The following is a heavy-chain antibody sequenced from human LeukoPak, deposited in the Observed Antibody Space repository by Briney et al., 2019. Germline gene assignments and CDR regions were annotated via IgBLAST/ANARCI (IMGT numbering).Heavy chain of an antibody. J-gene: IGHJ4*02. D-gene: IGHD3-10*01. V-gene: IGHV3-15*01. CDR3: TTDLGTYYHGSQRLIPIDY. CDR1: GFTFTNAW. Sequence: GGSLRLSCVDSGFTFTNAWMSWVRKAPGKGLEWIGRIKSKTDGETTNYAEPVRGRFTISRDDSKSAVYLQMNSLKIEDTAVYYCTTDLGTYYHGSQRLIPIDYWGQGTLVTVSS. CDR2: IKSKTDGETT.